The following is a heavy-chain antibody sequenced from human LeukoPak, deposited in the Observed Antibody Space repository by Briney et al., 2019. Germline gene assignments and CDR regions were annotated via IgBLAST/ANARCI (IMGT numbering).Heavy chain of an antibody. Sequence: PGGSLRLSCAASGFSFSTFYVNWVRQAPGKGLEWVSCISSSSTYIYYADSVRGRFAISRDNAKNSLYLQMNSLRADDTAVYYCVRENHGSFDYWGQGSLVTVSS. CDR3: VRENHGSFDY. J-gene: IGHJ4*02. D-gene: IGHD1-14*01. CDR1: GFSFSTFY. V-gene: IGHV3-21*01. CDR2: ISSSSTYI.